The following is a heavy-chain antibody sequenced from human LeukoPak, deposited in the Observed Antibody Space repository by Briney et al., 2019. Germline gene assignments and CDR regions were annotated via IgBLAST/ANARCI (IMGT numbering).Heavy chain of an antibody. V-gene: IGHV4-4*07. CDR1: DGSISSYY. CDR2: IYTSGST. J-gene: IGHJ5*02. D-gene: IGHD2-15*01. CDR3: ARDICSGGSCPRGWFDP. Sequence: SETLSLTCTVSDGSISSYYWSWIRQSAGKGLEWIGRIYTSGSTNYNPSLKSRDTMSVDTSKKQFSLKLSSVTAADTAVYYCARDICSGGSCPRGWFDPWGQGTLVTVSS.